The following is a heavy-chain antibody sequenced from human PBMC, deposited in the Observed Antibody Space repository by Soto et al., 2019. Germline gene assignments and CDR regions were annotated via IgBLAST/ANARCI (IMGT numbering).Heavy chain of an antibody. J-gene: IGHJ4*02. CDR2: ISGSGRRT. CDR3: AKDAGSSWYVDY. Sequence: SLRLSCAASGFTFSKYAMSWVRQAPGKGLEWVSGISGSGRRTYYADSVKGRFTISRDNSKNTLYLQMNSLRAEDTAVYYCAKDAGSSWYVDYWGQGTLVTVSS. V-gene: IGHV3-23*01. CDR1: GFTFSKYA. D-gene: IGHD6-13*01.